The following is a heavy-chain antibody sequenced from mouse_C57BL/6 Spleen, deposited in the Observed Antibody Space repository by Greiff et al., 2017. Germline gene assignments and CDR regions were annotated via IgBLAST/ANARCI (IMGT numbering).Heavy chain of an antibody. CDR1: GYAFSSYW. CDR2: IYPGDGDT. CDR3: ARVRDEDYAMDY. D-gene: IGHD3-3*01. Sequence: VQLQESGAELVKPGASVKISCKASGYAFSSYWMHWVKQRPGKGLEWIGQIYPGDGDTNYNGKFKGKATLTADKSSSTAYMQLSSLTSEDSAVYFCARVRDEDYAMDYWGQGTSVTVSS. J-gene: IGHJ4*01. V-gene: IGHV1-80*01.